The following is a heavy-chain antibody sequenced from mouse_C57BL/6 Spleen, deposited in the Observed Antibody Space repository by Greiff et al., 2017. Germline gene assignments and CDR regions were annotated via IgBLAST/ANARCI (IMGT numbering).Heavy chain of an antibody. D-gene: IGHD2-4*01. J-gene: IGHJ3*01. Sequence: QVQLQQSGAELARPGASVKLSCKASGYTFTSYGISWVKQRTGQGLEWIGEIYPRSGNTYYNEKFKGKATLTADKSSSTAYMELRSLTSEDSAVYFCARRRDDYPADFAYWGQGTLVTVSA. CDR2: IYPRSGNT. CDR1: GYTFTSYG. V-gene: IGHV1-81*01. CDR3: ARRRDDYPADFAY.